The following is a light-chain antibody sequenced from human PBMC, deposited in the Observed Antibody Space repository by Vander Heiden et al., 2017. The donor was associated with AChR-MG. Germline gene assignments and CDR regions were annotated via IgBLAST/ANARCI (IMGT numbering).Light chain of an antibody. CDR2: GAS. CDR3: QQYGSSRNT. V-gene: IGKV3-20*01. J-gene: IGKJ2*01. CDR1: QSVSSSY. Sequence: ELVLTQSPGTLSLSPGDRAPLSCRASQSVSSSYLAWYQQKPGQAPRLLIYGASSRATGIPDRFSGSGSGTDFTLTISRLEPEDFAVYYCQQYGSSRNTFGQGTKLEIK.